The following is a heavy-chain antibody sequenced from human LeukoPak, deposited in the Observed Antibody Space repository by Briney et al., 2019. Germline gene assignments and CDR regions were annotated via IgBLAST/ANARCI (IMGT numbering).Heavy chain of an antibody. V-gene: IGHV1-2*02. CDR3: ATGSGSWTSFDY. CDR1: GYTFTGYY. Sequence: ASVKVSCKASGYTFTGYYMHWVRQAPGQGLEWMGWINPNSGGTNYAQKFQGRVTMTEDTSTDTAYMELSSLRSEDTAVYYCATGSGSWTSFDYWGQGTLVTVSS. D-gene: IGHD1-26*01. CDR2: INPNSGGT. J-gene: IGHJ4*02.